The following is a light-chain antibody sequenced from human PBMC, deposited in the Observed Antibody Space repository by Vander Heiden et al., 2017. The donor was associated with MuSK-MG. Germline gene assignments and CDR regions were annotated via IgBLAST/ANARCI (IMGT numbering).Light chain of an antibody. J-gene: IGLJ1*01. CDR2: GKN. V-gene: IGLV3-19*01. CDR3: NSRDSSGNRV. Sequence: SSELSQQPAVSVALGQTARTTCQGDSLRSYYASWYQQKPGQAPVLVIYGKNNRPSGIPGRFSGSSSGNTASLTITGAQAEDEADYYCNSRDSSGNRVFGTGTKVTVL. CDR1: SLRSYY.